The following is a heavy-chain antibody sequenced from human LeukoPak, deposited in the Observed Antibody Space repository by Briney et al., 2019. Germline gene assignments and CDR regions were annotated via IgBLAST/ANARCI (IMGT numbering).Heavy chain of an antibody. V-gene: IGHV4-4*09. Sequence: SETLSLTCSVSGDSVSSGYWSWIRQPPGKGLEWIGYIYDSGITDYNSSLKSRLTISVDTSNNQFSLNLRSVAAADTAVYYCAGRGHRYSRDWGQGILVTVSS. J-gene: IGHJ1*01. CDR1: GDSVSSGY. D-gene: IGHD2-15*01. CDR3: AGRGHRYSRD. CDR2: IYDSGIT.